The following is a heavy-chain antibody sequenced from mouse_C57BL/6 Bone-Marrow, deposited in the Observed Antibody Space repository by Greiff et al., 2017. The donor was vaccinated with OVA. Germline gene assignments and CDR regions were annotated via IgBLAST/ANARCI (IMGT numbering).Heavy chain of an antibody. CDR1: GYTFTSYW. V-gene: IGHV1-72*01. Sequence: VQLQQPGAELVKPGASVTLSCKASGYTFTSYWMHWVKQRPGRGLEWIGRIDPNSGGTKYNEKFKSKATLTVDKPSSTAYMQLSSLTSEDSAVYYCARKGILSETWFAYWGQGTLVTVSA. CDR2: IDPNSGGT. CDR3: ARKGILSETWFAY. J-gene: IGHJ3*01.